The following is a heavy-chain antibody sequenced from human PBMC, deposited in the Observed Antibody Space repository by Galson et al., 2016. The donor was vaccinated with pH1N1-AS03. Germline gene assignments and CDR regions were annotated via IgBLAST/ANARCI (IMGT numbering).Heavy chain of an antibody. CDR2: IYSIGGT. D-gene: IGHD6-13*01. V-gene: IGHV4-59*01. J-gene: IGHJ4*02. Sequence: ETLSLTCTVSSGSISSYSWNWIRQPPGKGLEWIGSIYSIGGTNYNPSLESQITISVETSKNQFSLKLRSVTAADTAVYYCARATAVGPPYFDYWGQGTVATVSS. CDR3: ARATAVGPPYFDY. CDR1: SGSISSYS.